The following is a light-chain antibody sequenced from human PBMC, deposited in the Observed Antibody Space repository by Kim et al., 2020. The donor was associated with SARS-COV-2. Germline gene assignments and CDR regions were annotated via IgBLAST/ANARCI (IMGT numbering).Light chain of an antibody. Sequence: SSELTQDPAVSVALGQTVTITCQGDGLRNFYGSWYQQRPGQAPRLLFYNTDTRPSGIPDRFSASSSENTASLTITGAQAEDEADYSCCSRYINTDAVVFGGGTKLTVL. CDR2: NTD. J-gene: IGLJ2*01. V-gene: IGLV3-19*01. CDR1: GLRNFY. CDR3: CSRYINTDAVV.